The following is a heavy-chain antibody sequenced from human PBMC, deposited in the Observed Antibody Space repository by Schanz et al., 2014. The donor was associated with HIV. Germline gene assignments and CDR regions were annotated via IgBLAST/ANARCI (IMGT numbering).Heavy chain of an antibody. Sequence: EVQLLESGGGLVQPGGSLRLSCAVSGFTITSYGMSWVRQAPGKGLEWVSTISAGVGTASYADSVKGRFTISRDNSKKMLFLQMNRLRAEDTAVYYCAKDPGILPRTYFDSWGQGTPVTVSS. J-gene: IGHJ4*02. D-gene: IGHD2-2*02. CDR3: AKDPGILPRTYFDS. V-gene: IGHV3-23*01. CDR2: ISAGVGTA. CDR1: GFTITSYG.